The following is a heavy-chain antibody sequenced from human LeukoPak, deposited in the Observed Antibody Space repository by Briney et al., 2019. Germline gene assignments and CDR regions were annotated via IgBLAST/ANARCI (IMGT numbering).Heavy chain of an antibody. V-gene: IGHV3-49*04. CDR1: GFTFGDYA. D-gene: IGHD2-8*01. Sequence: PGRSLRLSCTASGFTFGDYAMSWVRQAPGKGLEWVGFIRIKAYGGTTEYAASVKGRFTISRDDSKSIAYLQMNSLKTEDTAVYYCARGSCTNGVCYHFGYGGEGTLVTVSS. J-gene: IGHJ4*02. CDR3: ARGSCTNGVCYHFGY. CDR2: IRIKAYGGTT.